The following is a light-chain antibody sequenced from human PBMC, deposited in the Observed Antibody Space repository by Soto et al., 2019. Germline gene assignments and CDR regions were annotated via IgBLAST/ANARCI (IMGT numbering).Light chain of an antibody. CDR1: QSVSSSY. V-gene: IGKV3-20*01. CDR2: GAS. Sequence: EIVLTQSPGTLSLSPGERATLSCRASQSVSSSYLAWYQQKPGQAPRLLIYGASSRATGIPDRFIGSGSGTDFTLTIRRLEPEDFAVYYCQQYGSSPMYTFGQGTKLEIK. CDR3: QQYGSSPMYT. J-gene: IGKJ2*01.